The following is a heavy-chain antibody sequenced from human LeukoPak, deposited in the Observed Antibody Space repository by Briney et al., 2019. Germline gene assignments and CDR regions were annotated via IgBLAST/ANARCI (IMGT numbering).Heavy chain of an antibody. V-gene: IGHV4-39*01. D-gene: IGHD3-22*01. CDR2: IYYSGST. Sequence: PSETLSLTCTVSGGSISSSSYYWGWIRQPPGKGLEWIGSIYYSGSTYYNPSLKSRVTISVDTSKNQFSLKLSSVTAADTAVYYCARQYDSSGYSVRPDWFDPWGQGTLVTVSS. CDR3: ARQYDSSGYSVRPDWFDP. CDR1: GGSISSSSYY. J-gene: IGHJ5*02.